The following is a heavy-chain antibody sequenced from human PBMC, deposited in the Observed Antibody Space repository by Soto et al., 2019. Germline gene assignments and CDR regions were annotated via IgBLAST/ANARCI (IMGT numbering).Heavy chain of an antibody. V-gene: IGHV3-48*02. J-gene: IGHJ5*02. CDR3: AREAADDYLSWFGP. Sequence: EVPLVESGGGLVQPGGSLRLSCAASGFTFSSYSMNWVRQAPGKGLEWVSYISSSSSTIYYADSVKGRFTISRDNAKNSLFPRKNRLRDEDTGVYCGAREAADDYLSWFGPWGQGTRVTVSS. D-gene: IGHD4-17*01. CDR2: ISSSSSTI. CDR1: GFTFSSYS.